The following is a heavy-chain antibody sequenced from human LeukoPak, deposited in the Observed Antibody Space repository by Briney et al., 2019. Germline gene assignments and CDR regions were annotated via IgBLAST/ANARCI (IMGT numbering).Heavy chain of an antibody. D-gene: IGHD3-9*01. CDR1: GFTFSSYS. J-gene: IGHJ4*02. CDR3: ACGTLTGTYYFDY. Sequence: GGSLRLSCAASGFTFSSYSMNWVRQAPGKGLEWVSTISSSEDYTYYADSMKGRFTISRDNSKSTLYLQMNSLRGEDTAVYYCACGTLTGTYYFDYWGQGTLVTVSS. V-gene: IGHV3-23*01. CDR2: ISSSEDYT.